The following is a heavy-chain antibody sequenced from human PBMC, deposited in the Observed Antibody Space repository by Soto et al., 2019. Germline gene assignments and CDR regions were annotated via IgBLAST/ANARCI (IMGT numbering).Heavy chain of an antibody. J-gene: IGHJ5*02. CDR3: AKGDNLGPKTGYAFDP. CDR2: TYFRSKWYN. Sequence: SHTLSLTCAISGDSVSSNTASWNWIRQSPSRGLECLGRTYFRSKWYNYYAVSVQSRIIINPDTSNNQFSRQLNSVTPEDTAVYFCAKGDNLGPKTGYAFDPWGQGIMVTVSS. V-gene: IGHV6-1*01. CDR1: GDSVSSNTAS. D-gene: IGHD5-12*01.